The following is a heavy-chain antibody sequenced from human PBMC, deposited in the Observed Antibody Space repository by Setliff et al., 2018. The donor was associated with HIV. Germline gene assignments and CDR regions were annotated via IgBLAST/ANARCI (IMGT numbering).Heavy chain of an antibody. V-gene: IGHV3-49*04. CDR2: IRSKTYVGTT. J-gene: IGHJ3*02. Sequence: PGGSLRLSCTASGFTFGDYAMTWVRQAPGKGLKWVGFIRSKTYVGTTEYAASVKGRFTISRDDSKSIAYLQMNRLKTEDTALYYCTRDPGIVLVPAARSDIWGQGTMVTVSS. CDR3: TRDPGIVLVPAARSDI. D-gene: IGHD2-2*01. CDR1: GFTFGDYA.